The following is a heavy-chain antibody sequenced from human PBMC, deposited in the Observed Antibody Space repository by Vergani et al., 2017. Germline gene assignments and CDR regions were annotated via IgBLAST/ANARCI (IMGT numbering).Heavy chain of an antibody. CDR2: ISSSSSYI. CDR1: GFTFSSYW. Sequence: EVQLVESGGGLVQPGGSLRLSCAASGFTFSSYWMSWVRQAPGKGLEWVSSISSSSSYIYYADSVKGRFTISRDNAKNSLYLQMNSLRAEDAAVYYCARDLWAAAVLDYWGQGTLVTVSS. V-gene: IGHV3-21*01. CDR3: ARDLWAAAVLDY. J-gene: IGHJ4*02. D-gene: IGHD6-13*01.